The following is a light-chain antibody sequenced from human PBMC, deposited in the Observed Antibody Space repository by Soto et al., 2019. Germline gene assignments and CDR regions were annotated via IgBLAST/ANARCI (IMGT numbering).Light chain of an antibody. CDR2: EVS. V-gene: IGLV2-8*01. Sequence: QSALTQPPSASGSPGQSVTISCTGTSSDVGDNYVSWYQQHLAKAPTLLIYEVSQRPSGVPDRFSGSKSGNTASLTVSGLQTEDEADYYCSAYAGSNNFVFGSGTKVTVL. CDR1: SSDVGDNY. CDR3: SAYAGSNNFV. J-gene: IGLJ1*01.